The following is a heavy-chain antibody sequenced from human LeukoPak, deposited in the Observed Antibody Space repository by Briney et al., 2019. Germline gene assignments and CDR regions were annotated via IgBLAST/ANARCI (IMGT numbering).Heavy chain of an antibody. D-gene: IGHD2-2*01. CDR3: ASHAARYRSSTSCSPVNYFDY. CDR1: GGSFSGYY. CDR2: INHSGST. V-gene: IGHV4-34*01. Sequence: SETLSLTCAVYGGSFSGYYWSWIRQPPGKGLEWIGEINHSGSTNYNPSLKSRVTISVDTSKNQFSLKLSSVTAADTAVYYCASHAARYRSSTSCSPVNYFDYWGQGTLVTVSS. J-gene: IGHJ4*02.